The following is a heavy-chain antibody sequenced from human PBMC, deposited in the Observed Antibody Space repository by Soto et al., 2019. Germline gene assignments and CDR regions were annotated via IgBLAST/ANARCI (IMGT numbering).Heavy chain of an antibody. J-gene: IGHJ6*02. CDR3: ASDHLTSYYYGMDV. V-gene: IGHV1-18*01. CDR2: ISAYNGNT. Sequence: QVQLVQSGAAVKKPGASVKVSCKASGYTFTSYGFSWVRQAPGQGLEWMGWISAYNGNTNYAQKLQRRVTMTTDTSTSTADMELRSLRSDDTAVYYCASDHLTSYYYGMDVWGQGTTVTGSS. CDR1: GYTFTSYG.